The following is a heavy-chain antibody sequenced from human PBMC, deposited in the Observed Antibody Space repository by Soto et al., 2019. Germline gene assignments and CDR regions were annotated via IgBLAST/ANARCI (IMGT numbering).Heavy chain of an antibody. J-gene: IGHJ4*02. D-gene: IGHD3-16*02. CDR3: ATVLSVSSFH. V-gene: IGHV3-15*01. CDR2: IKRKSDGEIT. Sequence: PGGSLRLSCVASGFSFSNEWMNWVRQAPGRGLEWVGRIKRKSDGEITNYAAPVKGRFTISRDDSKNTLILQMDSLRTEDTAVYFCATVLSVSSFHWGQGTPVTVSS. CDR1: GFSFSNEW.